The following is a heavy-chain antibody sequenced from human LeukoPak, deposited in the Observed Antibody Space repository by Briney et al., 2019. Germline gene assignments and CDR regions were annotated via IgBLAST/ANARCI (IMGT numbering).Heavy chain of an antibody. CDR3: AKPPGPSMIVVYY. CDR2: IIPIFGTA. V-gene: IGHV1-69*13. D-gene: IGHD3-22*01. Sequence: TVKVSCKASGGTFSTYSISWVRQAPGQGLEWMGGIIPIFGTANYAQKFQGRVTITADESTSTAYMELSSLRSEDTAVYYCAKPPGPSMIVVYYWGQGTLVTVSS. CDR1: GGTFSTYS. J-gene: IGHJ4*02.